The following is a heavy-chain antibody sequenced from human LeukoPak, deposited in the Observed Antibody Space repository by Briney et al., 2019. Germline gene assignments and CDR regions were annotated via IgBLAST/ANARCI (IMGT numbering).Heavy chain of an antibody. J-gene: IGHJ3*02. Sequence: GGSLRLSCAASGFTFSSYAMTWVRQAPGKGLEWVSGISGSGGATYSADSVKGRFTISRDNAKNSLYLQMNSLRAEDMALYYCAKDFYYDASSAFDIWGQGTMVTVSS. V-gene: IGHV3-23*01. CDR3: AKDFYYDASSAFDI. D-gene: IGHD3-22*01. CDR1: GFTFSSYA. CDR2: ISGSGGAT.